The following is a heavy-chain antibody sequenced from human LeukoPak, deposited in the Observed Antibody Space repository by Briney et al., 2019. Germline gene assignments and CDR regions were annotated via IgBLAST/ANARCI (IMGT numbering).Heavy chain of an antibody. J-gene: IGHJ4*02. Sequence: ASVKVSCKASAYTFTGYYMHWVRQAPGQGLEWMGWINPKSGGTNYAQKFQGRVTMTRDTSISTAYMELSRLRSDDAAVYYCAREGRYSGSTGPFDYWGQGTLVTVSS. D-gene: IGHD1-26*01. CDR2: INPKSGGT. CDR3: AREGRYSGSTGPFDY. V-gene: IGHV1-2*02. CDR1: AYTFTGYY.